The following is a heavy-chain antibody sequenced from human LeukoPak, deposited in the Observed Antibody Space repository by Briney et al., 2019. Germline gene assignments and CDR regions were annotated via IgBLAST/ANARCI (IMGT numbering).Heavy chain of an antibody. Sequence: PGGSLRLSCAASGFTFSSYSMNWVRQAPGKGLEWVSYISSSSSTIYYADSVKGRFTISRDNAKNSLYLQMNSLRAEDTAVYYCARDGDPRTPRPMAPMEYYYGMDVWGQGTTVTVSS. CDR1: GFTFSSYS. CDR2: ISSSSSTI. D-gene: IGHD3-10*01. V-gene: IGHV3-48*04. CDR3: ARDGDPRTPRPMAPMEYYYGMDV. J-gene: IGHJ6*02.